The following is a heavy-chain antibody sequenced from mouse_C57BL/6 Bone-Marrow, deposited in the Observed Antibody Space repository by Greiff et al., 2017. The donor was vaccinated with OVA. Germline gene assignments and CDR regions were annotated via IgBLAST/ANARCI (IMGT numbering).Heavy chain of an antibody. CDR3: ARGAYYSNYEDYFDY. CDR1: GYSITSGYD. Sequence: EVHLVESGPGMVKPSQSLSLTCTVTGYSITSGYDWHWIRHFPGNKLEWMGYISYSGSTNYNPSLKSRISITHDTSKNHFFLKLNSVTTEDTATYYCARGAYYSNYEDYFDYWGQGTTLTVSS. V-gene: IGHV3-1*01. D-gene: IGHD2-5*01. CDR2: ISYSGST. J-gene: IGHJ2*01.